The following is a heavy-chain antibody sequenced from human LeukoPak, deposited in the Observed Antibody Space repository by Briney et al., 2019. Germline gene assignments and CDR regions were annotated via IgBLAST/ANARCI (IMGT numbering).Heavy chain of an antibody. Sequence: GGSLRLSCAASGFTFSSYAMSWVRQAPGKGLEWVSAISGSGGSTYYADSVKGRFTISRDNSKNTLYLQMNSLRAEDTAVYYCAKDRLVGKYCGGDCYSVPDYWGQGTLVTVSS. D-gene: IGHD2-21*02. J-gene: IGHJ4*02. CDR1: GFTFSSYA. CDR2: ISGSGGST. V-gene: IGHV3-23*01. CDR3: AKDRLVGKYCGGDCYSVPDY.